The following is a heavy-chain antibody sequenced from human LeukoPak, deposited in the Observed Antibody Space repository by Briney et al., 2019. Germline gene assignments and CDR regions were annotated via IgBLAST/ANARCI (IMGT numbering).Heavy chain of an antibody. CDR1: GFTFSDYY. CDR2: ISGSGSTM. Sequence: PGGSLRLSCAASGFTFSDYYMNWIRQASGKGLEWVSYISGSGSTMYYADSVKGRFTISRDNAKNSLYLQMNSLRAEDTAVYYCARARTGRDGYNDFDYWGQGTLVTVSS. D-gene: IGHD5-24*01. V-gene: IGHV3-11*01. J-gene: IGHJ4*02. CDR3: ARARTGRDGYNDFDY.